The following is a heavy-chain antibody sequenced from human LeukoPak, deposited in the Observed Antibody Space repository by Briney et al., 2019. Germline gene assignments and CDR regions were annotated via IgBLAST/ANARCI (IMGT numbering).Heavy chain of an antibody. J-gene: IGHJ6*02. CDR3: ARDPDSGNSGAHYYYGMDV. CDR1: GFTFSDYY. D-gene: IGHD4-23*01. V-gene: IGHV3-11*06. Sequence: GGSLRLSCAASGFTFSDYYMSWIRQAPGKGLEWVSYISSSSSYTNYADSVKGRFTVTRDNAKNSLYLQMNSLRAEDTAVYYCARDPDSGNSGAHYYYGMDVWGQGTTVTVSS. CDR2: ISSSSSYT.